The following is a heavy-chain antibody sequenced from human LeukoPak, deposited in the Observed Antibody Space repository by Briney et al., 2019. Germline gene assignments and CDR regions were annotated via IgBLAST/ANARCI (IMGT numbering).Heavy chain of an antibody. CDR2: ISGSGDDT. CDR3: AKGNDILTGYFFDY. D-gene: IGHD3-9*01. J-gene: IGHJ4*02. V-gene: IGHV3-23*01. Sequence: GGSLRLSCAASGFTFSSYAMSWVRQAPGKGLEWVSAISGSGDDTYYADSVKGRFTISRDNSKNTLYLQMNSLTAEDTAVYYCAKGNDILTGYFFDYWGQGTLVTVSS. CDR1: GFTFSSYA.